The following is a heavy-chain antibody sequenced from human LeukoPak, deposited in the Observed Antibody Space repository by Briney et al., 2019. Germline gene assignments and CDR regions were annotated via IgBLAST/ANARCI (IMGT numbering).Heavy chain of an antibody. Sequence: GGSLRLSCAASGFTFSDHYMDWVRQAPGKGLEWVGRIKSKTDGGTTDYAAPVKGRFTISRDDSKNTLYLQMNSLKTEDTAVYYCTTDTAAAADYWGQGTLVTVSS. D-gene: IGHD6-13*01. CDR3: TTDTAAAADY. J-gene: IGHJ4*02. CDR1: GFTFSDHY. V-gene: IGHV3-15*01. CDR2: IKSKTDGGTT.